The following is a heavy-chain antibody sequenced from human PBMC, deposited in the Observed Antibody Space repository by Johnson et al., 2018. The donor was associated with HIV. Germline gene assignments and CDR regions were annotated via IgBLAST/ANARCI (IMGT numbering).Heavy chain of an antibody. CDR1: GFTFSDQY. CDR2: IKQDGSEK. J-gene: IGHJ3*02. Sequence: VQLVESGGGLVKPGGSLRLSCAASGFTFSDQYMSWIRQAPGKGLEWVANIKQDGSEKYYADSVKGRFTISRDNSKNTLYWQMNSLRAEDTAVYYCAKATTGSDAFDIWGQGTMVTVSS. V-gene: IGHV3-7*01. D-gene: IGHD1-1*01. CDR3: AKATTGSDAFDI.